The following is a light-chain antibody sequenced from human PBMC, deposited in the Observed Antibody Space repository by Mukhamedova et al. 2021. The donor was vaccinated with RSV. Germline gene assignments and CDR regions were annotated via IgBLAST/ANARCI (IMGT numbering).Light chain of an antibody. CDR2: RDI. CDR1: SNIGSNF. Sequence: SNIGSNFLSWYQHLPGTAPKFLVFRDIQRPSGVPDRFSGSKSGTSGSLTISGLRSEDEGDYYCATWDDSPDALVFGGGTKLTVL. CDR3: ATWDDSPDALV. V-gene: IGLV1-47*01. J-gene: IGLJ2*01.